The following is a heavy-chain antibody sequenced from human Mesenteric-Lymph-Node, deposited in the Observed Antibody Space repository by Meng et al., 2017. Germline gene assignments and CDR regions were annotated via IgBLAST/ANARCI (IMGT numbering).Heavy chain of an antibody. CDR3: ARDTYYYASGNIAPFDY. J-gene: IGHJ4*01. CDR2: VFYNGAR. D-gene: IGHD3-10*01. Sequence: GSLRLSCTVSGGSFSRQYFSWLRQSPGKGLEWIAYVFYNGARHYSPSLKSRVTIALDTSKSQVSLRLTSVTAADTASYYCARDTYYYASGNIAPFDYWGHGTLVTVSS. CDR1: GGSFSRQY. V-gene: IGHV4-59*11.